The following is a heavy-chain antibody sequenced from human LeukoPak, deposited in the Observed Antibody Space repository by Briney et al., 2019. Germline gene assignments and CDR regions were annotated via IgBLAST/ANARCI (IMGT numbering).Heavy chain of an antibody. Sequence: SVKVSCKASGGTFSSYAISWVRQAPGQGLEWMGGIIPIFGTANYAQKFQGRVTITADESTSTAYMELSSLRSEDTAVYYCAKASTFGELNRPFDYWGQGTLVTVSS. D-gene: IGHD3-10*01. J-gene: IGHJ4*02. CDR2: IIPIFGTA. CDR1: GGTFSSYA. V-gene: IGHV1-69*13. CDR3: AKASTFGELNRPFDY.